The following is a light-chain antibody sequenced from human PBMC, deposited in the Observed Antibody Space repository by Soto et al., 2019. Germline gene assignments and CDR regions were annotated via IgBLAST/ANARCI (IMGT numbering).Light chain of an antibody. V-gene: IGKV3D-7*01. CDR2: GAS. CDR1: QRVSSIY. J-gene: IGKJ3*01. CDR3: QQDYTRFT. Sequence: PGERVTLSCRASQRVSSIYLTWYQQKPGQAPRLLIYGASTRATSIPARFSGSGSGTDFTLTISSLQPEDFAVYYCQQDYTRFTFGPGTKVDIK.